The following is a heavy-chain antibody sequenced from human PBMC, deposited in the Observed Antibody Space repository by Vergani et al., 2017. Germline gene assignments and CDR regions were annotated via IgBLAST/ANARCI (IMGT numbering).Heavy chain of an antibody. D-gene: IGHD3-10*01. CDR3: ARMRRITMVRARYNWFDP. CDR1: GGSISRTSYY. J-gene: IGHJ5*02. CDR2: IYYSGTT. Sequence: QLQLQESGPGLVKPSETLSLTCSVSGGSISRTSYYWGWIRQPPGKGLEWIGSIYYSGTTYYNPSLKSRVTISVDTSKNQFSLTVSSVTAADTAVYYCARMRRITMVRARYNWFDPWGQGTLVTVSS. V-gene: IGHV4-39*01.